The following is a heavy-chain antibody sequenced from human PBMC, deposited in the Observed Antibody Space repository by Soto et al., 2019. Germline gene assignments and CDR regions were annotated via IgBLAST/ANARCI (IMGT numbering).Heavy chain of an antibody. CDR3: AHLYYYDSSGYRGFDY. CDR2: IYWDDDK. Sequence: QITLKESGPTLVKPTQTLTLTCTFSGFSLSTSGVGVGWIRQPPGKALEWLALIYWDDDKRYSPSLKSRLTITKDTSKSQVVLTMTNMDPVDTATYYCAHLYYYDSSGYRGFDYWGQGTLVTVSS. CDR1: GFSLSTSGVG. J-gene: IGHJ4*02. D-gene: IGHD3-22*01. V-gene: IGHV2-5*02.